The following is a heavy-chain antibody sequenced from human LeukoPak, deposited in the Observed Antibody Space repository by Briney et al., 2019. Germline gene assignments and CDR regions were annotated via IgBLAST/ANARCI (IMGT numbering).Heavy chain of an antibody. CDR2: ISSDGSII. D-gene: IGHD3-10*01. Sequence: HSGGSLRLSCAASGFSFSSYWMHWVRQAPGKGLVWVSRISSDGSIINYADSVKGRFTISRDNAKNTLYLQMNSLRAEDTAVYYCAKDLQSVLLWFGELSMGFDYWGQGTLVTVSS. CDR3: AKDLQSVLLWFGELSMGFDY. J-gene: IGHJ4*02. V-gene: IGHV3-74*01. CDR1: GFSFSSYW.